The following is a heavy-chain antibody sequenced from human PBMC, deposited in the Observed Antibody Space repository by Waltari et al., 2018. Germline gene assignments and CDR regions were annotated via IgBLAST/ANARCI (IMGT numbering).Heavy chain of an antibody. D-gene: IGHD3-22*01. CDR3: ARVALPYYYDSSGYYFDY. Sequence: QVQLVQSGAEVKKPGSSVKVSCKASGGTFSSYAIRWVRQAPGQGLEWMGGIIPIVGTANYAQKFQGRVTITADESTSTAYMELSSLRSEDTAVYYCARVALPYYYDSSGYYFDYWGQGTLVTVSS. V-gene: IGHV1-69*01. CDR2: IIPIVGTA. CDR1: GGTFSSYA. J-gene: IGHJ4*02.